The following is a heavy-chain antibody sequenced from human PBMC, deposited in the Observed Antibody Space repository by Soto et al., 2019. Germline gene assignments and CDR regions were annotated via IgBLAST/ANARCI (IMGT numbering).Heavy chain of an antibody. CDR3: ARRAETNGWNGFGADKYYFDF. CDR2: MNPNTGNS. V-gene: IGHV1-8*01. Sequence: ASVKVSCKASGYTFTSYDIYWVRQATGQGLEWMGWMNPNTGNSGYAQKFQGRVTMTSDTSISTAHMELSSLRSEDTAVYYCARRAETNGWNGFGADKYYFDFWGQGTMVTVYS. J-gene: IGHJ4*02. CDR1: GYTFTSYD. D-gene: IGHD1-1*01.